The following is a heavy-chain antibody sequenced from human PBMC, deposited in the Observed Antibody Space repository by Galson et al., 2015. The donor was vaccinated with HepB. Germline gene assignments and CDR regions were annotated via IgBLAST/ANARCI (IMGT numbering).Heavy chain of an antibody. D-gene: IGHD5-18*01. CDR3: ATDYPRPGYSYLNWFDP. CDR1: GYTLTELS. Sequence: SVKVSCKVSGYTLTELSMHWVRQAPGKGLEWMGGFDPEDGETIYAQKFQGRVTMTEDTSTDTAYMELSSLRSEDTAVYYCATDYPRPGYSYLNWFDPWGQGTLVTVSS. J-gene: IGHJ5*02. CDR2: FDPEDGET. V-gene: IGHV1-24*01.